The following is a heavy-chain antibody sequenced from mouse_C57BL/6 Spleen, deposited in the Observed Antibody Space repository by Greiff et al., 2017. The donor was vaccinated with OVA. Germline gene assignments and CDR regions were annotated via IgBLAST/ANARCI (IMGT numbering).Heavy chain of an antibody. CDR2: IDPSDSYT. CDR1: GYTFTSYW. V-gene: IGHV1-50*01. D-gene: IGHD1-1*01. Sequence: VKLQQPGAELVKPGASVKLSCKASGYTFTSYWMQWVKQRPGQGLEWIGEIDPSDSYTNYNQKFKGKATLTVDTSSSTAYMQLSSLTSEDSAVYYCARPYGSSPAWFAYWGQGTLVTVSA. J-gene: IGHJ3*01. CDR3: ARPYGSSPAWFAY.